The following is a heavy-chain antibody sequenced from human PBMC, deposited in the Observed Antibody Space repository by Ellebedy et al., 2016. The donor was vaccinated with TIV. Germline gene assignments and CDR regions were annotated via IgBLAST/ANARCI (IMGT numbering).Heavy chain of an antibody. CDR2: IYYSGST. CDR1: GGSISSGGYY. D-gene: IGHD5-18*01. CDR3: ARVRIQLWFYGMDV. J-gene: IGHJ6*02. Sequence: SETLSLTCTVSGGSISSGGYYWSWIRQHPGKGLEWIGYIYYSGSTYYNPSLKSRVTISVDTSKNQFSLKLSSVTAADTAVYYCARVRIQLWFYGMDVWGQGTTVTVSS. V-gene: IGHV4-31*03.